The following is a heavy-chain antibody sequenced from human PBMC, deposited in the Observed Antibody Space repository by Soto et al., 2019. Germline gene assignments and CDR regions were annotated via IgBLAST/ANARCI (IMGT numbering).Heavy chain of an antibody. CDR1: EFTLSDFS. J-gene: IGHJ4*02. D-gene: IGHD3-10*01. CDR2: ISSSSYYI. CDR3: AGSSDDGRDY. Sequence: EVQLVDSGGGLVKPGGSLRLSCAASEFTLSDFSMNWVRQAPGEGLEWVSSISSSSYYIYYAESVKGRFTISRDNAKNSLSLQMNSLRAEDTAVYYCAGSSDDGRDYWGQGTLVTVSS. V-gene: IGHV3-21*01.